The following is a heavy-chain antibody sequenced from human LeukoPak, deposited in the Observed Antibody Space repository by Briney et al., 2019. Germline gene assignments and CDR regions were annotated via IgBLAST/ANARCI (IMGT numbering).Heavy chain of an antibody. CDR2: IYTSGST. CDR3: ARASDTAMASYAFDI. Sequence: SETLSLTCTVSGGSISSYYWSWIRQPAGKGLEWIGRIYTSGSTNYNPSLKSRVTISVDKSKNQFSLKLSSVTAADTAVYYCARASDTAMASYAFDIWGQGTMVTVSS. V-gene: IGHV4-4*07. J-gene: IGHJ3*02. CDR1: GGSISSYY. D-gene: IGHD5-18*01.